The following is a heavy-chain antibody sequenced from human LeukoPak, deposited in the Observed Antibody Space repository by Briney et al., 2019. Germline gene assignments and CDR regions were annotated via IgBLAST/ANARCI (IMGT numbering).Heavy chain of an antibody. V-gene: IGHV3-23*01. J-gene: IGHJ4*02. CDR3: AKQRSEVPVAASNY. D-gene: IGHD2-2*01. Sequence: GGSLRLSCAASGFTFSTSAMSWVRQAPGKGLEWVSGISGSGDSTYYVDSVKGWFTISRDNSKSTLYLHMNSLRAEDTAIYYCAKQRSEVPVAASNYWGQGTLVTVSS. CDR1: GFTFSTSA. CDR2: ISGSGDST.